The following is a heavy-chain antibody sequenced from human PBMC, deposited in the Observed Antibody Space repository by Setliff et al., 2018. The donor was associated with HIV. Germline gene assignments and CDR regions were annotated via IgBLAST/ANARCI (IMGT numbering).Heavy chain of an antibody. CDR1: GGSVTSYL. CDR3: ARQSGYTRGWDIFGVVAGSFDI. Sequence: SETLSLTCSISGGSVTSYLWHWFRQPPGKGLEWIGYIYYTGITDNNPSLEGRVTISVDTSKNQVSLRLNSVTAADTAVYYCARQSGYTRGWDIFGVVAGSFDIWGLGTMVTVSS. D-gene: IGHD3-3*01. CDR2: IYYTGIT. V-gene: IGHV4-59*08. J-gene: IGHJ3*02.